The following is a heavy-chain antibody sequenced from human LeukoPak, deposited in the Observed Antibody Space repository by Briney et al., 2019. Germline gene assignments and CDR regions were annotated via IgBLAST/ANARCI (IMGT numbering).Heavy chain of an antibody. CDR3: ARSWMYYDFWSRYYRSYYFDY. CDR2: IYYSGST. D-gene: IGHD3-3*01. J-gene: IGHJ4*02. V-gene: IGHV4-59*01. Sequence: PSETLSLTCTVSGGSISSYYWSWIRQPPGKGLEWIGYIYYSGSTNYNPSLKSRVTISVDTSKNQFSLKLSSVTAAGTAVYYCARSWMYYDFWSRYYRSYYFDYWGQGTLVTVSS. CDR1: GGSISSYY.